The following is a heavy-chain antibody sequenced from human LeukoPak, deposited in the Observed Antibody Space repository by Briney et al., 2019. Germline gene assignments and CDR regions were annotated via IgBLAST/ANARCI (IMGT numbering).Heavy chain of an antibody. J-gene: IGHJ4*02. Sequence: SVKVSCKASGGTFSSYAISWVRQAPGQGLEWMGGIIPIFGTANYAQKFQGRVTITTDESTSTAYLQWSSLKASDTAMYYCARGPWFGEFRPYYFDYWGQGTLVTVSS. CDR1: GGTFSSYA. D-gene: IGHD3-10*01. CDR2: IIPIFGTA. CDR3: ARGPWFGEFRPYYFDY. V-gene: IGHV1-69*05.